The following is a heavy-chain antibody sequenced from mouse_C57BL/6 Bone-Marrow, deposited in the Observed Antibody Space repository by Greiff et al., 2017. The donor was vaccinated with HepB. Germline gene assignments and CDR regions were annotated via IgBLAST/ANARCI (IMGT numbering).Heavy chain of an antibody. CDR2: IYPGGGYT. CDR1: GYTFTNYW. J-gene: IGHJ1*03. V-gene: IGHV1-63*01. Sequence: VQRVESGAELVRPGTSVKMSCKASGYTFTNYWIGWAKQRPGHGLEWIGDIYPGGGYTNYNEKFKGKATLTADKSSSTAYMQFSSLTSEDSAIYYCARSLLHSNCWYFDVWGTGTTVTVSS. CDR3: ARSLLHSNCWYFDV. D-gene: IGHD2-5*01.